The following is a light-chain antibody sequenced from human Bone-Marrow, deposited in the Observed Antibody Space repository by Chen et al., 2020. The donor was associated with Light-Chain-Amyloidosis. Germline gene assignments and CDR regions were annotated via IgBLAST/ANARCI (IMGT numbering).Light chain of an antibody. CDR1: SGSIATNY. J-gene: IGLJ3*02. Sequence: NFMLTQPHSVSESPGKTVIISCTRSSGSIATNYVQWYQQRPGSSPTTVIYEDDQRPSGVPDLFSGAINRSSNTASLTISGLKTEDEADYYCQSYQGSSQVVFGGGTKLTVL. V-gene: IGLV6-57*01. CDR2: EDD. CDR3: QSYQGSSQVV.